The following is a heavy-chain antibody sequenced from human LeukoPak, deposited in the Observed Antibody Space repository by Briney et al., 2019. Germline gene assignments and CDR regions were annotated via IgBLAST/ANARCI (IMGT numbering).Heavy chain of an antibody. J-gene: IGHJ3*01. CDR2: IRRSSDAI. V-gene: IGHV3-48*02. CDR3: ARDDGQGEARNAFDV. CDR1: GFTFGLYS. Sequence: PGGSLRLSCAASGFTFGLYSMIWVRQAPGKGLEWLSYIRRSSDAIFYADSVKGRFTVSRDNDKNSLFLQMNSLRDEDTAVYYCARDDGQGEARNAFDVWGQGTMVTVSS. D-gene: IGHD3-16*01.